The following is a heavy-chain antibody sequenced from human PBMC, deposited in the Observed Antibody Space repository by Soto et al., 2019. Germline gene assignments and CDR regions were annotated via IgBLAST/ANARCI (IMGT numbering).Heavy chain of an antibody. CDR3: ARRYTERGWSFDY. CDR2: INHSGST. CDR1: GASFTGYY. J-gene: IGHJ4*02. D-gene: IGHD2-2*02. Sequence: SETLSPTCAVYGASFTGYYWSWIRQPPGKGLEWIGEINHSGSTNYNPSLKSRVTIAVDTSKNQFSLKLISVTAADTAVYSCARRYTERGWSFDYWGQGTLVTVSS. V-gene: IGHV4-34*01.